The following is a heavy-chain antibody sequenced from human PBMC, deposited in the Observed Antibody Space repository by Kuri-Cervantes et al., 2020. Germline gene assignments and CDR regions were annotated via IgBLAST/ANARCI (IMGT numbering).Heavy chain of an antibody. Sequence: GGSLRLSCAASEFTFSNYGMHWVRQAPGKGLEWVAVIWYDGSNKYYVDSVKGRFTISRDNSKNTLYLQMNSLRAEDTAVYYCARDLITMVQGVAFDIRGQGTMVTVSS. J-gene: IGHJ3*02. CDR2: IWYDGSNK. CDR1: EFTFSNYG. CDR3: ARDLITMVQGVAFDI. V-gene: IGHV3-33*01. D-gene: IGHD3-10*01.